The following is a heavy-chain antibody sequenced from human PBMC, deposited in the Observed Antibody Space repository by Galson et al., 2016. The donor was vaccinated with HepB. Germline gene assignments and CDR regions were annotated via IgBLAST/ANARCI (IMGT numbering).Heavy chain of an antibody. Sequence: SLRLSCAASGFIFRTYGMHWVRQAPGKGLEWVAVIWYDGSRKYYADSVKGRFTISRDHSKNTLYLQINSRRAEDTAVYYCARDLFGFYYDSEERLDYWGQGTLVTVSS. CDR3: ARDLFGFYYDSEERLDY. CDR1: GFIFRTYG. V-gene: IGHV3-33*01. J-gene: IGHJ4*02. D-gene: IGHD3-22*01. CDR2: IWYDGSRK.